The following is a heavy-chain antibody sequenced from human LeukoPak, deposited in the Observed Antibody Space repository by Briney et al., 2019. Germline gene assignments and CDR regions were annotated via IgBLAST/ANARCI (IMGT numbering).Heavy chain of an antibody. D-gene: IGHD3-10*01. J-gene: IGHJ4*02. CDR2: IWYDGSSK. CDR1: GFTFSNYV. Sequence: GRSLRLSCAASGFTFSNYVMHWVRQAPGKWLEWVAFIWYDGSSKYYADSMKGRFTISRDNSKNTLYLQMSSLRAEDTAVYYCARDLSGAPMAAFFDYWGQGTLVTVSS. CDR3: ARDLSGAPMAAFFDY. V-gene: IGHV3-33*01.